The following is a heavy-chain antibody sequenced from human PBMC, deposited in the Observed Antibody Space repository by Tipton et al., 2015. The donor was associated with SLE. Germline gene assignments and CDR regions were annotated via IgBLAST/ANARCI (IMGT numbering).Heavy chain of an antibody. CDR1: GASIGSGGYS. Sequence: TLSLTCAVPGASIGSGGYSWNWIRQPPWKGLEWIGYIYYTGNTNYNPSLKSRVTMSVDTSKSQFSLKLTCVSATDTAIYYCTRGPPFMEWERNWFDPWGQGTQVTVSS. CDR2: IYYTGNT. CDR3: TRGPPFMEWERNWFDP. D-gene: IGHD3-3*02. V-gene: IGHV4-61*08. J-gene: IGHJ5*02.